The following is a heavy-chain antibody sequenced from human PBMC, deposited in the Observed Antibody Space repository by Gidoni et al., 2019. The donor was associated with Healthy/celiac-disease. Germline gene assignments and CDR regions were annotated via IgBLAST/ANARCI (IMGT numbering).Heavy chain of an antibody. CDR1: GFTFSSYG. J-gene: IGHJ4*02. CDR2: ISYDGSNK. Sequence: QVQLVESGGGVVQPGRSLRLSCAASGFTFSSYGMHWVRQAPGKGLEWVAGISYDGSNKYYADSVKGRFTISRDNSKNTLYLQMNSLRAEDTAVYYCAKRCSGGSCYSGADYWGQGTLVTVSS. CDR3: AKRCSGGSCYSGADY. V-gene: IGHV3-30*18. D-gene: IGHD2-15*01.